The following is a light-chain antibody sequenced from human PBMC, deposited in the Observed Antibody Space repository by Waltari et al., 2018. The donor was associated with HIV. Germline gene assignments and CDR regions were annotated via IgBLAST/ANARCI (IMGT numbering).Light chain of an antibody. CDR1: QSVLYSSDNRNY. CDR2: WAS. CDR3: QQYYSWPVT. Sequence: DIVMTQSPDSLAVSLGERATINCKSSQSVLYSSDNRNYFGWYQQKPGQPPQLLINWASVRESGVPARFSGSGSGTDFTLTISSLQAEDVAVYYCQQYYSWPVTFGGGTKVEIK. J-gene: IGKJ4*01. V-gene: IGKV4-1*01.